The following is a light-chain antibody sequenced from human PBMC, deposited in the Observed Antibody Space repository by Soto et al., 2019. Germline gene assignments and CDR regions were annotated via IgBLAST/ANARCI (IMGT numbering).Light chain of an antibody. CDR3: QQRSNWPPWT. CDR2: DVS. CDR1: QSVSSY. J-gene: IGKJ1*01. V-gene: IGKV3-11*01. Sequence: EIVLTQSPATLSLSPGERATLSCRASQSVSSYLVWYQQKPGQAPRLLIYDVSNRATGIPARFSGSGSGTDFTLTISSLEPEDSAVYYCQQRSNWPPWTFGQGTKVEIK.